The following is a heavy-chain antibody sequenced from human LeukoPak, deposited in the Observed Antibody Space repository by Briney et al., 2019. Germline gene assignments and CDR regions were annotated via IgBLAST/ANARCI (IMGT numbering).Heavy chain of an antibody. CDR1: GFTFSNYW. D-gene: IGHD3-22*01. J-gene: IGHJ4*02. V-gene: IGHV3-7*04. Sequence: PGGSLTLPCIASGFTFSNYWMRWVRQAPGKGLEWVANMNQDGGEKYYVDSVKGRFTISRDNVKNSLYLQMNSLRAEDTAIYYCARADDSSGYRPSDYWGQGTEVTVSS. CDR2: MNQDGGEK. CDR3: ARADDSSGYRPSDY.